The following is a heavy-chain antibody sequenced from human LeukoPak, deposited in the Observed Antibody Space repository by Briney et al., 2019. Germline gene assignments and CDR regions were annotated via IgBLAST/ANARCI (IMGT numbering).Heavy chain of an antibody. CDR3: AKAHGDFWSGYYFDY. Sequence: GGSLRLSCAASGFTFSSYGMHWVRQAPGKGLEWVAVILSDGSKEFYTDSVKGRFTISRDNSKNTLYLQMNSLRAEDTAVYYCAKAHGDFWSGYYFDYWGLGTLVTVSS. D-gene: IGHD3-3*01. CDR2: ILSDGSKE. V-gene: IGHV3-33*06. CDR1: GFTFSSYG. J-gene: IGHJ4*02.